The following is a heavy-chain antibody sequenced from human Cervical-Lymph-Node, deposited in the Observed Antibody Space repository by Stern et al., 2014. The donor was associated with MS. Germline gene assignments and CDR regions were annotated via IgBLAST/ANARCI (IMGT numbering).Heavy chain of an antibody. CDR3: AKDWGRSSRPDV. CDR1: GFTFSSYA. D-gene: IGHD6-6*01. Sequence: EMQLVESGGGLVQPGGSLRLSCAASGFTFSSYAMTWVRQAPGKGLEWVSGISGSGGRTYHEDSVKGRFTISRDNSNNTLYLQMNTLRAEDTAVYYCAKDWGRSSRPDVWGQGTLVTVSS. V-gene: IGHV3-23*04. J-gene: IGHJ4*02. CDR2: ISGSGGRT.